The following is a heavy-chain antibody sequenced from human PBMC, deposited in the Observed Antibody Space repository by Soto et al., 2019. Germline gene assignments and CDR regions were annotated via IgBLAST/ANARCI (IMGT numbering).Heavy chain of an antibody. Sequence: SVKVSCKASGGTFSSYAISWVRQAPGQGLEWMGGIIPIFGTANYAQKFQGRVTITADESTSTAYMELSSLRSEDTAVYYCARETNTYYYDPQAFDIWGQGTMVTVTS. D-gene: IGHD3-22*01. V-gene: IGHV1-69*13. CDR2: IIPIFGTA. J-gene: IGHJ3*02. CDR3: ARETNTYYYDPQAFDI. CDR1: GGTFSSYA.